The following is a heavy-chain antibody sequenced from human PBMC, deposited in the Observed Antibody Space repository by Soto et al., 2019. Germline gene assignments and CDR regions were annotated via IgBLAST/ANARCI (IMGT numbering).Heavy chain of an antibody. CDR2: IYYSEST. Sequence: PSETLSLTCTVSGGSISSYYWSWIRQPPGKGLKWIGYIYYSESTNYNPSLKSRVTLSVDTSKNQFSLKLSSVTAADTAVYYCARLAGEYGDYEFDYWGQGTLVTSPQ. J-gene: IGHJ4*02. D-gene: IGHD4-17*01. CDR1: GGSISSYY. CDR3: ARLAGEYGDYEFDY. V-gene: IGHV4-59*01.